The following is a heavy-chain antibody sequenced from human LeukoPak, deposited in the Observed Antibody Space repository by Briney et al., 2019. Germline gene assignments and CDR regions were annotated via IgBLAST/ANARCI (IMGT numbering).Heavy chain of an antibody. CDR2: ISYDGSNK. J-gene: IGHJ4*02. CDR1: GFTFSSYA. CDR3: ARVIMVYAGEYYFDY. V-gene: IGHV3-30-3*01. Sequence: PGGSLRLSCAASGFTFSSYAMHWVRQAPGKGLEWEAVISYDGSNKYYADSVKGRFTISRDNSKNTLYLQMNSLRAEDTAVYYCARVIMVYAGEYYFDYWGQGTLVTVSS. D-gene: IGHD2-8*01.